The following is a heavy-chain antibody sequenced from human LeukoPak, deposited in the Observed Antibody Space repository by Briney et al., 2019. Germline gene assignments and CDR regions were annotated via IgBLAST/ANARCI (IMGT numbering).Heavy chain of an antibody. Sequence: GGSLRLSCAASGFTFSSYRMTWVRQAPGKGLEWVSSISSSSAYIYYADSVKGRFTISRDNAKNSLYLQMNSLRAEDTALYYCAKEGGYCSSTSCYTTGAFDIWGQGTMVTVSS. V-gene: IGHV3-21*04. CDR3: AKEGGYCSSTSCYTTGAFDI. J-gene: IGHJ3*02. CDR1: GFTFSSYR. D-gene: IGHD2-2*02. CDR2: ISSSSAYI.